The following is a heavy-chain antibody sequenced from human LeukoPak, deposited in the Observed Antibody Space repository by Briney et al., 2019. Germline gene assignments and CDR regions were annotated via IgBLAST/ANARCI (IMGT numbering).Heavy chain of an antibody. CDR1: GYTFTGYY. CDR3: ARMVVPVDDFWSGYSNFDY. V-gene: IGHV1-2*02. CDR2: INPNSGGT. D-gene: IGHD3-3*01. J-gene: IGHJ4*02. Sequence: ASVKVSCKASGYTFTGYYMHWVRQAPGQGLEWMGWINPNSGGTNYAQKFQGRVTMTRDTSVSTAYMELSRLRSDDTAVYYCARMVVPVDDFWSGYSNFDYWGQGTLVTVSS.